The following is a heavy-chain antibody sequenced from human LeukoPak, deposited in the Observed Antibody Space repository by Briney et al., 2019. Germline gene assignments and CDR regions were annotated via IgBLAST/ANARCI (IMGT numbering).Heavy chain of an antibody. CDR3: ARGLYYYDSSGYYYFDY. Sequence: GASVKVSCKASGYTFTSYYMHWVRQAPGQGLEWMGIINPSGGSTSYAQKFQGRVAMTTDTSTSTAYMELRSLRSDDTAVYYCARGLYYYDSSGYYYFDYWGQGTLVTVSS. CDR2: INPSGGST. D-gene: IGHD3-22*01. V-gene: IGHV1-46*01. J-gene: IGHJ4*02. CDR1: GYTFTSYY.